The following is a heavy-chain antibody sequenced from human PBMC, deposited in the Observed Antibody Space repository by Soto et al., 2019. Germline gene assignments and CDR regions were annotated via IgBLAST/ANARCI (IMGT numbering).Heavy chain of an antibody. J-gene: IGHJ3*02. V-gene: IGHV3-53*01. CDR2: IYSGGST. CDR1: GFTVSSNY. D-gene: IGHD6-13*01. CDR3: ARDRRYSSSWYAFDI. Sequence: GGSLRLSCAASGFTVSSNYMSWVRQAPGKGLEWVSVIYSGGSTYYADSVKGRFTISRDNSKNTLYLKMNSLRAEDTAVYYCARDRRYSSSWYAFDIWGQGTMVTVSS.